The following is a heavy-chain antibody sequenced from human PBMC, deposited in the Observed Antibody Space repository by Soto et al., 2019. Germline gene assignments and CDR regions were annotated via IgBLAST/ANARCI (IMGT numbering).Heavy chain of an antibody. V-gene: IGHV3-23*01. CDR1: GFTFRSYT. D-gene: IGHD6-19*01. CDR3: AKDLGAVPGTGDGFDY. Sequence: GGSLRLSCATSGFTFRSYTMSWARQAPGEGLEWVSTISATGSTWYADSVKGRFTIYRDNSKNILYLQMNSLWTDDTAVFYCAKDLGAVPGTGDGFDYWGRGTLVTVSS. CDR2: ISATGST. J-gene: IGHJ4*02.